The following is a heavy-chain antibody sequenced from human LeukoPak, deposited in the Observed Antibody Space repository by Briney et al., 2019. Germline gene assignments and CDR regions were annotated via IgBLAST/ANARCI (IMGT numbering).Heavy chain of an antibody. D-gene: IGHD4-17*01. CDR1: GGTFSSYA. Sequence: SVKVSCKASGGTFSSYAISWVRQAPGQGLEWMGGIIPIFGTANYARKFQGRVTITADESTSTAYMELSSLRSEDTAVYYCAHGDSQHYYYYGMDVWGQGTTVTVSS. J-gene: IGHJ6*02. CDR2: IIPIFGTA. CDR3: AHGDSQHYYYYGMDV. V-gene: IGHV1-69*13.